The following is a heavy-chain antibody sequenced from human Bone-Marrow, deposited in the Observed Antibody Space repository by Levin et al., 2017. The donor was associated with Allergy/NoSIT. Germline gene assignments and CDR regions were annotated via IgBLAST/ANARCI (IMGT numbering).Heavy chain of an antibody. Sequence: SCAASGFTFSSYAMHWVRQAPGKGLEWVAVISYDGSNKYYADSVKGRFTISRDNSKNTLYLQMNSLRAEDTAVYYCARDRGYRELGGMDVWGQGTTVTVSS. D-gene: IGHD6-13*01. J-gene: IGHJ6*02. CDR2: ISYDGSNK. CDR1: GFTFSSYA. V-gene: IGHV3-30-3*01. CDR3: ARDRGYRELGGMDV.